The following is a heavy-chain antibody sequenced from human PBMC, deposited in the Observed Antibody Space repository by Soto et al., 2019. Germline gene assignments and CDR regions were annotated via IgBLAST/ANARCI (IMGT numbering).Heavy chain of an antibody. J-gene: IGHJ6*02. Sequence: PGGSLRLSCAASGFTFSSYAMSWVLQAPGKGLEWVSAISGSGGSTYYADSVKGRFTISRDNSKNTLYLQMNSLRAEDTAVYYCANPYCSSTSCYHYYYSMDVWGQGTPVTVSS. CDR2: ISGSGGST. D-gene: IGHD2-2*01. V-gene: IGHV3-23*01. CDR3: ANPYCSSTSCYHYYYSMDV. CDR1: GFTFSSYA.